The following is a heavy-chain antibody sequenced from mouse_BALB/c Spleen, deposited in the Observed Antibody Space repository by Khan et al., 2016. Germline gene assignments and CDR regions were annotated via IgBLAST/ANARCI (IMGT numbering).Heavy chain of an antibody. CDR1: GFSLTSYG. D-gene: IGHD2-1*01. Sequence: QVQLKESGPGLVAPSQSLSITCTVSGFSLTSYGVHWVRQPPGKGLEWLGVIWAGGSTNYHSALMSRLSISKDNSKSQVFLKMNSLQTDDTAMYDCARIYYGNLYYYAMDYWGQGTSVTVSS. CDR2: IWAGGST. V-gene: IGHV2-9*02. CDR3: ARIYYGNLYYYAMDY. J-gene: IGHJ4*01.